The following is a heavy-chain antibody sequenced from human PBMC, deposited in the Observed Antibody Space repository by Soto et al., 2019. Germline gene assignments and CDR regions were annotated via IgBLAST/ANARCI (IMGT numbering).Heavy chain of an antibody. CDR2: IIPIFGTT. D-gene: IGHD6-19*01. V-gene: IGHV1-69*13. CDR3: ARARAGAAVAGTGFDY. CDR1: GGTFSRYA. Sequence: EASVKVSCKASGGTFSRYAINWVRQAPGQGLEWMGGIIPIFGTTNYAQKFQGRVTITADESTSTGNMELSSLRSEDTAVYYCARARAGAAVAGTGFDYWGQGTLVTVSS. J-gene: IGHJ4*02.